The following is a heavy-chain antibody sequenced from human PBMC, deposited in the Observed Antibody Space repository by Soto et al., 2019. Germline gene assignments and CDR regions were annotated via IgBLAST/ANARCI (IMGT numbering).Heavy chain of an antibody. CDR2: INTDGSVT. CDR1: GFTFSSYW. J-gene: IGHJ4*02. V-gene: IGHV3-74*01. D-gene: IGHD3-10*01. CDR3: ARDLAGSRSF. Sequence: EVQLVESGGGLVQPGGSLRLSCAASGFTFSSYWMHWVRRAPGKGLEWVSRINTDGSVTNYADSVKGRFTISRDNAKNTLCVQMNSLRAEDTAVYYCARDLAGSRSFWGQGTVVTASS.